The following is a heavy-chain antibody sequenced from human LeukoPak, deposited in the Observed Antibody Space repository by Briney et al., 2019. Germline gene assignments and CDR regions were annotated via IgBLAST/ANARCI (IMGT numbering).Heavy chain of an antibody. CDR2: INHSGST. CDR1: GGSFSGYY. J-gene: IGHJ6*01. V-gene: IGHV4-34*01. Sequence: SETLSLTCAVYGGSFSGYYWSWIRQPPGKGLEWIGEINHSGSTNYNPSLKSRVTISVDTSKNQFSLKLSSVTAADTAVYYCASFYCSGGSCYQYYYY. D-gene: IGHD2-15*01. CDR3: ASFYCSGGSCYQYYYY.